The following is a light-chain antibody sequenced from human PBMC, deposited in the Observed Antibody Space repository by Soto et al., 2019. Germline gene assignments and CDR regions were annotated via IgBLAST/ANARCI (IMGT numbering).Light chain of an antibody. CDR1: SSDVGGYNF. V-gene: IGLV2-14*03. J-gene: IGLJ1*01. CDR3: SSYTTSSTVV. CDR2: EVS. Sequence: QSVLTQPASVFGSPGQSITMSWTGTSSDVGGYNFVSWYQQHPGKAPKLMIYEVSNRPSGVSNRFSGSKSGNTASLTISGLQPEDEADYYCSSYTTSSTVVFGTGTKVTVL.